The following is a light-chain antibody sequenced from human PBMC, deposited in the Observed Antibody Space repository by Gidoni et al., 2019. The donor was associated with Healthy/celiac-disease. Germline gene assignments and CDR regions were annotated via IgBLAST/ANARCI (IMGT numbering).Light chain of an antibody. J-gene: IGKJ1*01. Sequence: AIRMTPSPSSLSASSGDIVTITCRASQGISSYLAWYQQKPGKAPKLLNYAASTLQSGVPSRFSGSGSGKDFTLTISCLQDEDVATYYYQQYYSYPWTFGQGTKVEIK. CDR2: AAS. CDR1: QGISSY. CDR3: QQYYSYPWT. V-gene: IGKV1-8*01.